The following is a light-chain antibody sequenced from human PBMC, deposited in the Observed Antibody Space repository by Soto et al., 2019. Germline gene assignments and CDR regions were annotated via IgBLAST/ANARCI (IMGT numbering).Light chain of an antibody. V-gene: IGKV1-9*01. CDR3: QQRSRYPLT. CDR1: QALSNY. Sequence: DTQLTQSLSVLSASVGDTVTITCRASQALSNYLAWYQQKPGQAPDLLIYSASTLQCGVPARFSGSGSETEFSLTIRALQPEDFATYYCQQRSRYPLTFGEGTKVDIK. CDR2: SAS. J-gene: IGKJ4*01.